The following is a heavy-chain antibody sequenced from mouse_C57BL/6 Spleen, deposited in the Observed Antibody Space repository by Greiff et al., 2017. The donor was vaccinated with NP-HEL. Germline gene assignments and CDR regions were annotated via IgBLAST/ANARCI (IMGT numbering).Heavy chain of an antibody. CDR1: GFTFTNYW. J-gene: IGHJ4*01. Sequence: QVQLKESGAELVRPGTSVKMSCKASGFTFTNYWIGWAKQRPGHGLEWLGDIYPGGVYPYYNAKFKGQATLTADKSSSTDYMQFSSLTSEDSAIYYCAVYYGNYVNYAMDYWGQGTSVTVSS. V-gene: IGHV1-63*01. CDR3: AVYYGNYVNYAMDY. CDR2: IYPGGVYP. D-gene: IGHD2-1*01.